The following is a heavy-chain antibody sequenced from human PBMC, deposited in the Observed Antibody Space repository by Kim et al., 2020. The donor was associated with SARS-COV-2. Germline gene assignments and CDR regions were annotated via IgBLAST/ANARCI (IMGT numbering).Heavy chain of an antibody. D-gene: IGHD3-10*01. Sequence: SETLSLTCTVSGGSISSSSYYWGWIRQPPGKGLEWIGSIYYSGSTYYNPSLKSRVTISVDTSKNQFSLKLSSVTAADTAVYYCARHSTGTGSYYKERSNWFDPWGQGTLVTVSS. CDR1: GGSISSSSYY. J-gene: IGHJ5*02. V-gene: IGHV4-39*01. CDR2: IYYSGST. CDR3: ARHSTGTGSYYKERSNWFDP.